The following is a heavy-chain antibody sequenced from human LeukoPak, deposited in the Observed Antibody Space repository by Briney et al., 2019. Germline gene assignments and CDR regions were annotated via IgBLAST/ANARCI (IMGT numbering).Heavy chain of an antibody. CDR1: GGSISSYY. J-gene: IGHJ4*02. D-gene: IGHD3-9*01. CDR3: ARAPPYYDILTGYPPGPYYFDY. V-gene: IGHV4-59*01. Sequence: SQTLSLTCTVSGGSISSYYWSWIRQPPGKGLEWIWYIYYSGSTNYNPSLKSRLTISVDTSKNQISLKLSSVTAADTAVYYCARAPPYYDILTGYPPGPYYFDYWGQGTLVTVSS. CDR2: IYYSGST.